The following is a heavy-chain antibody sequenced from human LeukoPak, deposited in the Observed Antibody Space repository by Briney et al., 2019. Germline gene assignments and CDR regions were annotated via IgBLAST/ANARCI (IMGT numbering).Heavy chain of an antibody. V-gene: IGHV3-33*01. CDR3: ARDGGAHSLDY. Sequence: GGSLRLSCAASGFTFSSYGMHWVRQAPGKGREWVAVIWYVGSNKYYGDSVKGRFHIYSEHSKNQLYMQMHSLRAEDKAVYYCARDGGAHSLDYWREGTLVPVSS. D-gene: IGHD3-3*01. J-gene: IGHJ4*02. CDR2: IWYVGSNK. CDR1: GFTFSSYG.